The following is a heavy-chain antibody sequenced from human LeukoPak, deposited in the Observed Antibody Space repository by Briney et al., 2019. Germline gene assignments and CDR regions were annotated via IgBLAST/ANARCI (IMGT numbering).Heavy chain of an antibody. CDR1: GGSVSSDNHY. V-gene: IGHV4-61*01. Sequence: SETLSLTCTVSGGSVSSDNHYWSWIRQPPGKGLEWIGYIFYSGSTNYNPSLKSRVTISVDTSKNQFSLKLSSVTAADTAVYYCARLSTSWFFDYWGQGTLVTVSS. J-gene: IGHJ4*02. CDR3: ARLSTSWFFDY. CDR2: IFYSGST. D-gene: IGHD6-13*01.